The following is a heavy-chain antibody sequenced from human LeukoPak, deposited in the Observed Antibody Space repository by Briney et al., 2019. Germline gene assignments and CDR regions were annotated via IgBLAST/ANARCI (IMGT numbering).Heavy chain of an antibody. CDR3: VKGYSYYMDV. V-gene: IGHV3-30*02. J-gene: IGHJ6*03. CDR2: IRYDGTNK. CDR1: GFTFSSYG. Sequence: GGSLRLSCAASGFTFSSYGMHWVRQAPGKGLEWVTFIRYDGTNKDYADSVKGRFTISRDNSKNMLFLQMNSLRAEDTAVYYCVKGYSYYMDVWGKGTTVTIS.